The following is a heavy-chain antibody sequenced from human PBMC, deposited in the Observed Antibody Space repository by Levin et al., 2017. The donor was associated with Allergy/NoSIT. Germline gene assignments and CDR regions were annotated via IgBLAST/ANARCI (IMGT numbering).Heavy chain of an antibody. D-gene: IGHD6-13*01. CDR1: GYSFTSYW. CDR3: ARRNSIAAAGTN. V-gene: IGHV5-51*01. J-gene: IGHJ4*02. CDR2: IYPGDSDT. Sequence: PGGSLRLSCKGSGYSFTSYWIGWVRQMPGKGLEWMGIIYPGDSDTRYSPSFQGQVTISADKSISTAYLQWSSLKASDTAMYYCARRNSIAAAGTNWGQGTLVTVSS.